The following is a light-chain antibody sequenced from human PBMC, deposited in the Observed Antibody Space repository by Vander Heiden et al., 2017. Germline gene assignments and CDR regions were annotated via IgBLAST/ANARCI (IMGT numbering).Light chain of an antibody. CDR3: SSYTISSTVI. CDR2: DVS. Sequence: QSALTQPASVSGSPGQSITISCTGTSSDVGAYSSVSWYQQHPDKAPKLLIYDVSNRPSGVSNRFFGSKSGNTASLIISGLQAEDEADYYCSSYTISSTVIFGGGTKLTVL. V-gene: IGLV2-14*01. J-gene: IGLJ2*01. CDR1: SSDVGAYSS.